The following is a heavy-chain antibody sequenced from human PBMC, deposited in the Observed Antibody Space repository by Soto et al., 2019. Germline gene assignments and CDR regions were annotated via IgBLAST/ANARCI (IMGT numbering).Heavy chain of an antibody. V-gene: IGHV3-11*01. CDR1: GFTFSDYY. J-gene: IGHJ3*02. CDR2: ISHSGSTI. CDR3: ARDRIRATRDAFDI. D-gene: IGHD3-10*01. Sequence: QVHLVESGGGLVKPGGSLRLSCAASGFTFSDYYMTWIRQAPGKGLEWISYISHSGSTIYYADSVKGRFTISRDNVKNSLYLQMNSLRDEDTAVYYCARDRIRATRDAFDIWGQGTMVTVSS.